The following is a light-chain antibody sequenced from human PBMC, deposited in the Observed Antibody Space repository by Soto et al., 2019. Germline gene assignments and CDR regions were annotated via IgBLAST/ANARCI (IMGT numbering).Light chain of an antibody. CDR3: SSYTTSSTRV. V-gene: IGLV2-14*01. Sequence: QSALTQPASVSGSPGQSITISCTGTSSDVGGYNYVSWYQQHPGKAPKLMIYDVSNRPSGVSNRFSGSKSDNTASLTISGLQAEDEAEYYCSSYTTSSTRVFGGGTKLTVL. CDR1: SSDVGGYNY. CDR2: DVS. J-gene: IGLJ2*01.